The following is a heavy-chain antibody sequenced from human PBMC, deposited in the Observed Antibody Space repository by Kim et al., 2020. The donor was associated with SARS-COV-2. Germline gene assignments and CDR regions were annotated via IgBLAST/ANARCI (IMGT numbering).Heavy chain of an antibody. Sequence: GGSLRLSCVGSGFIVSNIYMNWVRQAPGKGLEWVSVIYSDGTTYYTDSVKGGFTISRDNSKNTLYLQMNSMRGEDTAVDYCARGWRCDLWGRGSLVTV. CDR2: IYSDGTT. CDR3: ARGWRCDL. CDR1: GFIVSNIY. V-gene: IGHV3-53*01. J-gene: IGHJ2*01. D-gene: IGHD3-3*01.